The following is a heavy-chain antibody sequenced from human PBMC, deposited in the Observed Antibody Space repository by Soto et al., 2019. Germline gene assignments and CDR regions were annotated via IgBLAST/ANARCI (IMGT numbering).Heavy chain of an antibody. CDR3: AREGGSVSLAPKNNWFDT. V-gene: IGHV1-2*02. CDR1: GYTFTDYH. D-gene: IGHD6-25*01. CDR2: INANNGGA. Sequence: QVQLVQSGDEVKNPGASVKVSCKPSGYTFTDYHIHWVRQAPGQGLEFMGWINANNGGAGSAQQFQGRLTVTRDTSISTVYMELSNLRSDDTAVYFCAREGGSVSLAPKNNWFDTWSHGTRVTVSS. J-gene: IGHJ5*01.